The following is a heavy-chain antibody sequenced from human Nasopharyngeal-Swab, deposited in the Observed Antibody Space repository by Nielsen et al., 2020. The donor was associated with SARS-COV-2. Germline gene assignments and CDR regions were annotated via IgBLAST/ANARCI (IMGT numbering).Heavy chain of an antibody. D-gene: IGHD2-8*01. CDR3: ARTARSTYCTTAACPPKVQWFDP. J-gene: IGHJ5*02. Sequence: WIRQPPGKGLEWIGSIYYSATTYYNPPLKSRATLSVDRSKNQFSLKLSSVTAADTAVYYCARTARSTYCTTAACPPKVQWFDPWGQGNLVTVSS. V-gene: IGHV4-39*01. CDR2: IYYSATT.